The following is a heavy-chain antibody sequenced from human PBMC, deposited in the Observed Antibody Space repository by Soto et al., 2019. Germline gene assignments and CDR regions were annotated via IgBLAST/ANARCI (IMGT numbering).Heavy chain of an antibody. CDR3: GNGVVVAGNYFQC. CDR2: ISYDGSDK. J-gene: IGHJ1*01. D-gene: IGHD2-15*01. V-gene: IGHV3-30*18. CDR1: GFTFSSYG. Sequence: QVQLVESGGGVVQPARSLRLSCAASGFTFSSYGMHWVRQAPGKGLEWVAVISYDGSDKYYADSVKGRFTISRDNSNNTRYLQMDSLRAEDTAVYYCGNGVVVAGNYFQCWGEGTLVMVS.